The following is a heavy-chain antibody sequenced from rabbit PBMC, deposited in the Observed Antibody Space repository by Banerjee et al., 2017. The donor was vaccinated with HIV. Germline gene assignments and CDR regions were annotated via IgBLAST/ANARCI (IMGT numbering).Heavy chain of an antibody. CDR3: ARDGFGTGPDYDL. D-gene: IGHD7-1*01. V-gene: IGHV1S45*01. J-gene: IGHJ4*01. CDR1: GFDFSSYG. Sequence: QEQLVESGGGLVQPGGSLKLSCKASGFDFSSYGVSWVRQAPGKGLEWIGYINAGSGGTYYASWAKGRFTISKTSSTTVTLQMTSLTAADTATYFCARDGFGTGPDYDLWGQGTLVTVS. CDR2: INAGSGGT.